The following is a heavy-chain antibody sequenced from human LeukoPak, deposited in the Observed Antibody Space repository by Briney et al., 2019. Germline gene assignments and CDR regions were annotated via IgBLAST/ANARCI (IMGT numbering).Heavy chain of an antibody. Sequence: ASVKVSCKASGYTFTGYYMHWVRQAPGQGLEWMGWINPNSGGTNYAQKFQGRVTMTRDTSISTAYMELSRLRSDDTAVYYCARSEIVGVPAAIWEQWFDPWGQGTLVTVSS. V-gene: IGHV1-2*02. J-gene: IGHJ5*02. CDR1: GYTFTGYY. CDR2: INPNSGGT. CDR3: ARSEIVGVPAAIWEQWFDP. D-gene: IGHD2-2*01.